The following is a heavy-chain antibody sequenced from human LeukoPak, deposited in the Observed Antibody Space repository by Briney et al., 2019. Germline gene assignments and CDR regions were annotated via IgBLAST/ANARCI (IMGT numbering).Heavy chain of an antibody. CDR2: INPNSGGT. CDR1: GYTFTGYY. D-gene: IGHD5-18*01. Sequence: ASVKVSCKASGYTFTGYYMHWVRQAPGQGLEWMGWINPNSGGTNYALKFQGRVTMTRDTSISTAYMELSRLRSDDTAVYYCARDRIQLWSCYYYYGMDVWGQGTTVTVSS. J-gene: IGHJ6*02. CDR3: ARDRIQLWSCYYYYGMDV. V-gene: IGHV1-2*02.